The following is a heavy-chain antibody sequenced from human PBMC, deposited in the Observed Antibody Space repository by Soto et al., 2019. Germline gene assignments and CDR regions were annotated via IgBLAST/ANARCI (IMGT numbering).Heavy chain of an antibody. J-gene: IGHJ3*02. Sequence: LSLTCAVYGGSFSGYYWGWIRQSPGKGLEWIGEVNPTGSTKYNPSLKSRVTISVDTSKNQFSLNLNSVTAADTALYYCARSREQWLVDAFDIWGQGTMVTVSS. CDR3: ARSREQWLVDAFDI. V-gene: IGHV4-34*01. CDR2: VNPTGST. D-gene: IGHD6-19*01. CDR1: GGSFSGYY.